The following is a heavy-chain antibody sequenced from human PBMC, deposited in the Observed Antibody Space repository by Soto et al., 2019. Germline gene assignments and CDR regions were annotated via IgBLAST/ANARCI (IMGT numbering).Heavy chain of an antibody. D-gene: IGHD3-10*01. J-gene: IGHJ5*02. Sequence: ASVKVSCKVSGYTLTELSMHWVRQAPGKGLEWMGGFDPEDGETIYAQKFQGRVTMTEDTSTDTAYMELSSLRSEDTAVYYCANAYGSGSYLTWFAPWGQETLVTVSS. CDR3: ANAYGSGSYLTWFAP. V-gene: IGHV1-24*01. CDR1: GYTLTELS. CDR2: FDPEDGET.